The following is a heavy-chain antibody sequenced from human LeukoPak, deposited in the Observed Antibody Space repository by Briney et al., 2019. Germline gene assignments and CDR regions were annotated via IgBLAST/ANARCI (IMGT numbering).Heavy chain of an antibody. Sequence: SETLSLTCTVSGGSISSYYWSWIRQPPGKGLEWIGYIYYSGSTNYNPSLKSRVTISVDTSKNQFSLKLSSVTAADTAVYYCARVTGRYYMDVWGKGTTVTVSS. J-gene: IGHJ6*03. D-gene: IGHD1-14*01. CDR3: ARVTGRYYMDV. V-gene: IGHV4-59*01. CDR2: IYYSGST. CDR1: GGSISSYY.